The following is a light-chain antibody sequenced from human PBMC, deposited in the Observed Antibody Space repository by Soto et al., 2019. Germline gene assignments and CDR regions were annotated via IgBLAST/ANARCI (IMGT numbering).Light chain of an antibody. J-gene: IGKJ1*01. V-gene: IGKV3-15*01. CDR3: QQYNNWPLT. Sequence: EIVMTQSPATLSVSPGERATLSCRASQSVSGNLAWYQQKPGQAPRLLIDGASTRATGIPARFSGSGSGTEFTLTISSLQSEDFAVYYCQQYNNWPLTFGQGTKVEIK. CDR2: GAS. CDR1: QSVSGN.